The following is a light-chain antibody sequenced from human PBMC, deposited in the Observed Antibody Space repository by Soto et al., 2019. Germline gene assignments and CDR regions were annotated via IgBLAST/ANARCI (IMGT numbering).Light chain of an antibody. CDR2: KAS. CDR1: QSISNW. V-gene: IGKV1-5*03. CDR3: QPYNSYPST. Sequence: DIQMTQSPSTLSASVGDRVTITCRASQSISNWLAWYQQKPGKAPKLLIYKASSLESGVPSRFNGNGSGTEFTLTISSLQPDDFATYYCQPYNSYPSTFGQGTKVEIK. J-gene: IGKJ1*01.